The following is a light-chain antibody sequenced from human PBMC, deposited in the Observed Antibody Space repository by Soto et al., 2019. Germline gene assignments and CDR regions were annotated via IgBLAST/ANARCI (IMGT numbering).Light chain of an antibody. V-gene: IGLV1-44*01. Sequence: QSVLTQPPSASGTPGQRIIISCSGSTSNIESHSVNWFQQVPGTAPRLLIITNNQRPSGVPDRFSGSKSGASASLAISGLHSEDEATYYCATCDDSRKGVFGTGTEVTVL. J-gene: IGLJ1*01. CDR1: TSNIESHS. CDR3: ATCDDSRKGV. CDR2: TNN.